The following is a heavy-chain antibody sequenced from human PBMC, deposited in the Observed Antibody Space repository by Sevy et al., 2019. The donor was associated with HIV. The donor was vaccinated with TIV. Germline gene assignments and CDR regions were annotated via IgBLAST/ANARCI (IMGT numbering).Heavy chain of an antibody. J-gene: IGHJ3*02. CDR1: GFTFSTYA. D-gene: IGHD1-26*01. V-gene: IGHV3-23*01. CDR3: AKDQATIVGDSLDI. Sequence: RGSLRLSCAASGFTFSTYAMSWVRQAPGKGLEWVSAISGGDSSTYYADSVKGRFTISRDNSKNTLYLQMNSLRAEDTAVYYCAKDQATIVGDSLDIWGQGTMVTVSS. CDR2: ISGGDSST.